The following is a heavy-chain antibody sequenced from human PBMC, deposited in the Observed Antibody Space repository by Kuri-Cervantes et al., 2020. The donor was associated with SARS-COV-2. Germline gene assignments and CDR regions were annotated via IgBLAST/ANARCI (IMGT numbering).Heavy chain of an antibody. CDR2: IYYSGST. CDR3: ARQSPDQYSGSSQWFDP. CDR1: GGSISSYY. V-gene: IGHV4-59*01. Sequence: GSLRLSCTVSGGSISSYYWSWIRQPPGKGLEWIGYIYYSGSTNYNPSLKSRVTISVDTSKNQFSLKLSSVTAADTAVYYCARQSPDQYSGSSQWFDPWGQGTLVTVSS. J-gene: IGHJ5*02. D-gene: IGHD1-26*01.